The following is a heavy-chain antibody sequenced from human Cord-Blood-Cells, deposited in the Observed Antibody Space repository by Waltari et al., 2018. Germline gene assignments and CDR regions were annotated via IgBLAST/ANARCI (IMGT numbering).Heavy chain of an antibody. CDR3: ARNIRVGTVTTDY. V-gene: IGHV4-34*01. CDR2: INNIGST. CDR1: GGSFSGYY. D-gene: IGHD4-17*01. J-gene: IGHJ4*02. Sequence: QVQLQQWGAGLLKPSETLSLTCAVYGGSFSGYYWSWIRQPPGKGLEWMGEINNIGSTTSNPALKILVTISVDTSKNQFSLKLSSVTAADTAVYYCARNIRVGTVTTDYWGQGTLVTVSS.